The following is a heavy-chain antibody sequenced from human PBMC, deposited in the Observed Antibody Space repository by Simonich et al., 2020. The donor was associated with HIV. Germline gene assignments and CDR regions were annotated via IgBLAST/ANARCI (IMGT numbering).Heavy chain of an antibody. CDR1: GGSFSGYY. CDR3: ARGFYQRLYYFDY. D-gene: IGHD2-2*01. V-gene: IGHV4-34*01. Sequence: QVQLQQWGAGLLKPSETLSLTCAVYGGSFSGYYWSWIRQPPGKGLEWIGEINHRGSTNYNPSLKSRVTISVDTSKNQFSLKLSSVTAADTAVYYCARGFYQRLYYFDYWGQGILVTVSS. CDR2: INHRGST. J-gene: IGHJ4*02.